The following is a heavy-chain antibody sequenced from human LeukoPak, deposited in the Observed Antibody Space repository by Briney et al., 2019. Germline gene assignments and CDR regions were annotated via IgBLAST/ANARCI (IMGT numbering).Heavy chain of an antibody. V-gene: IGHV4-31*03. J-gene: IGHJ4*02. Sequence: SQTLSLTCTVSGLSINSGEYYWNWLPQYPGKGLEWLGTIPYSWMAFYNPSLTSRVSISADTSENQFSLRLSSATAPDTAVYYCARGRDFAKAGYWGQGIVVTVSS. CDR2: IPYSWMA. CDR3: ARGRDFAKAGY. D-gene: IGHD3-9*01. CDR1: GLSINSGEYY.